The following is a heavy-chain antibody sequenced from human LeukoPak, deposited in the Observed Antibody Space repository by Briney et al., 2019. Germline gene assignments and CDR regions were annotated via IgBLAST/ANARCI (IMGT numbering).Heavy chain of an antibody. D-gene: IGHD1-1*01. J-gene: IGHJ4*02. CDR3: ARDSTTSTPYDY. V-gene: IGHV3-30*04. CDR2: ISYDGSNK. Sequence: GGSLRLSCAASGFIFSNYAIHWVRQAPGKGLEWVAVISYDGSNKYYADSVKGRFTISRDISKNTLYLQMNSLRAEDTAVYYCARDSTTSTPYDYWGQGTLVTVSS. CDR1: GFIFSNYA.